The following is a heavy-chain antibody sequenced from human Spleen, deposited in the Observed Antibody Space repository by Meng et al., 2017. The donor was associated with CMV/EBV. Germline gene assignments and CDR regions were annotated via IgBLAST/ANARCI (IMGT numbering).Heavy chain of an antibody. CDR2: IYNGGGT. CDR1: GFTVSTNH. J-gene: IGHJ4*02. Sequence: GGSLRLSCAASGFTVSTNHMSWVRQAPGKGLEWVSIIYNGGGTYYTDSVKGRFTISRDNSKNTLYLQMSSLRPEDTAVYYCAKVGERGTNGVYPFDYWGQGTLVTVSS. CDR3: AKVGERGTNGVYPFDY. D-gene: IGHD2-8*01. V-gene: IGHV3-53*05.